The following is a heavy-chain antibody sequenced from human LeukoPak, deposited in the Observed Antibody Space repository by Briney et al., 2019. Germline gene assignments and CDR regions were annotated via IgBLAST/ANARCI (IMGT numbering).Heavy chain of an antibody. D-gene: IGHD1-26*01. Sequence: GGSLRPSCAASGFTFSTYAMHWVRQAPGKGLEYVSGISSNGGSTYYANSVKGRFTISRDNSKNTLYLQMGSLRAEDMAVYYCARQNSGIYRRAYDYWGQGTLVTVSS. CDR2: ISSNGGST. CDR1: GFTFSTYA. J-gene: IGHJ4*02. CDR3: ARQNSGIYRRAYDY. V-gene: IGHV3-64*01.